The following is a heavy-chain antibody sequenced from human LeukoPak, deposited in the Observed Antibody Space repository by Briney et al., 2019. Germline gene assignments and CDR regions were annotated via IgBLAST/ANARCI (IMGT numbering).Heavy chain of an antibody. V-gene: IGHV3-30*04. Sequence: GGSLRLSCAASGFTFSNYAVHWVRQAPGRGLEWVAAISYDGNNKYYADSVKGRFTISRDNSKNTLYLQMNSLRAEDTAVYYCARGPRFAIRLIVVVTKGHFDYWGQGTLVTVSS. D-gene: IGHD3-22*01. CDR1: GFTFSNYA. J-gene: IGHJ4*02. CDR3: ARGPRFAIRLIVVVTKGHFDY. CDR2: ISYDGNNK.